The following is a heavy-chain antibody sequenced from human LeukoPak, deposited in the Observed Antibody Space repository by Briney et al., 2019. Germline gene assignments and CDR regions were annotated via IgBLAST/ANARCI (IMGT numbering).Heavy chain of an antibody. CDR1: GFTFSSYW. CDR2: IKQDGSEK. V-gene: IGHV3-7*05. J-gene: IGHJ4*02. D-gene: IGHD6-13*01. Sequence: GGSLRLSCAASGFTFSSYWMSWVRQAPGKGLEWVANIKQDGSEKYYVDSVKGRFTISRDNAKNSLYLQMNSLRAEDTAVYYCAKEYKYSNSWGFDSWGQGTLVTVSS. CDR3: AKEYKYSNSWGFDS.